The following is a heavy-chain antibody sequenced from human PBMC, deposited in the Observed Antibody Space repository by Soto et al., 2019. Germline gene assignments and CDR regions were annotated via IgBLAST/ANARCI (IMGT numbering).Heavy chain of an antibody. CDR3: SRGRPPRY. CDR1: DGSFNGYY. V-gene: IGHV4-34*01. CDR2: IDHSGST. J-gene: IGHJ4*02. Sequence: LSLTCTVSDGSFNGYYWSWIRQPPGKRLEWIGDIDHSGSTHYSPSLKSRVTMSVDTSKNQFSLHLTSVTAADTALYYCSRGRPPRYWGQGTLVTVSS.